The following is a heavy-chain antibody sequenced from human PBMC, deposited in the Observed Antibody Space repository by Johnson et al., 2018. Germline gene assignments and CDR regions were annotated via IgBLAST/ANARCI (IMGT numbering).Heavy chain of an antibody. CDR3: ARAPPCCSGGSCYFYYYYYMDV. J-gene: IGHJ6*03. CDR1: GFTFSSYS. Sequence: VQLVESGGGLVKPGGSLRLSCAASGFTFSSYSINWVRQAPGKGLEWVSSISSSSSYIYYADSVKGRFTISRDNAKNSLYLQMNSLRAEDKALYYCARAPPCCSGGSCYFYYYYYMDVWGKGTTVTVSS. V-gene: IGHV3-21*01. CDR2: ISSSSSYI. D-gene: IGHD2-15*01.